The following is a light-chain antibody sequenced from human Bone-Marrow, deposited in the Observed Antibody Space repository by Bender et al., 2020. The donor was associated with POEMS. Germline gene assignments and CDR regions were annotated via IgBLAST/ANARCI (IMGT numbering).Light chain of an antibody. Sequence: QSALTQPASVSGSPGQSITISCTGSSSDVGSYNLVSWYQQHPGKAPKLMIYEGSQRPSGVSYRFSGSKSGKTASLTISGLQAEDEADYYCCSYVGSSTLVFGGGTKLTVL. CDR2: EGS. CDR3: CSYVGSSTLV. CDR1: SSDVGSYNL. V-gene: IGLV2-23*01. J-gene: IGLJ2*01.